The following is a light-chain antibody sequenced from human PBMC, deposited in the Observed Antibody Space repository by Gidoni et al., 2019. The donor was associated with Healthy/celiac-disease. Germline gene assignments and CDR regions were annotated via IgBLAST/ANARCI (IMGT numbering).Light chain of an antibody. CDR3: SSYTSSSTFWV. V-gene: IGLV2-14*01. CDR2: DAS. J-gene: IGLJ3*02. CDR1: SSHVGGYNY. Sequence: QSALTQPASVSGSPGQSITISCTGTSSHVGGYNYVSWYQQHPGKAPKLMIYDASNRPSGVSNRFSGSKSGNTASLTISGLQAEDEADYYCSSYTSSSTFWVFGGGTKLTVL.